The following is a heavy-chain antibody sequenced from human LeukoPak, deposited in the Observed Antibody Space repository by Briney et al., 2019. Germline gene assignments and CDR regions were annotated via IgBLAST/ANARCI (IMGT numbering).Heavy chain of an antibody. J-gene: IGHJ3*02. CDR1: GYTFTSYY. Sequence: ASVKVSFKASGYTFTSYYMHWVRQAPGQGLEWMGIINPSGGSTSYAQKFQGRVTMTRDMSTSTVYMELSSLRSEDTAVYYCARSAPHSRYSWNEHDAFDIWGQGTMVTVSS. CDR3: ARSAPHSRYSWNEHDAFDI. V-gene: IGHV1-46*01. CDR2: INPSGGST. D-gene: IGHD1-1*01.